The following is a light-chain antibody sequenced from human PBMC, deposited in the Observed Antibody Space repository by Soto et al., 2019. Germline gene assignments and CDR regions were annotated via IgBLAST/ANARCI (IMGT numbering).Light chain of an antibody. Sequence: ETVLTQSPATLSLSPGETATLSCRASQSVDIYLAWYQQKPGQAPRLLIYDASNRATGIPARFSGSGSGTDFTLTISSLDPEDFAVYYCQQRKNWPPLTFGQGTRLEI. V-gene: IGKV3-11*01. CDR1: QSVDIY. CDR3: QQRKNWPPLT. CDR2: DAS. J-gene: IGKJ5*01.